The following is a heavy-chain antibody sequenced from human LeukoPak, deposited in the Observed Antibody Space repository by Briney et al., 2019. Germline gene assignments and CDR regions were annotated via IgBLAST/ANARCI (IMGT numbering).Heavy chain of an antibody. D-gene: IGHD3-22*01. J-gene: IGHJ4*02. CDR1: GFTFSSYC. CDR2: ISSSSSYI. V-gene: IGHV3-21*01. CDR3: AVYYYDSSGYYGDY. Sequence: GGSLRLSCVVSGFTFSSYCMNWVRQAPGKGLEWVSSISSSSSYIYYADSVKGRFTISRDNAKNSLYLQMNSLRAEDTAVYYCAVYYYDSSGYYGDYWGQGTLVTVSS.